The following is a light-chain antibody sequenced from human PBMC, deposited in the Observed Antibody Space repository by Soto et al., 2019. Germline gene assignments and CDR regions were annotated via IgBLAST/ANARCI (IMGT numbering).Light chain of an antibody. CDR1: QSVSDY. J-gene: IGKJ5*01. Sequence: TVSTQSPARLSLSPGEKDTHSCRAGQSVSDYLAWYHQKPGQPPRLLIYDASTRATGIPARFSGSGSGTDFTLTISSLEPEDFAVYYCQQRSNWPITFGQGTRLEIK. CDR2: DAS. CDR3: QQRSNWPIT. V-gene: IGKV3-11*01.